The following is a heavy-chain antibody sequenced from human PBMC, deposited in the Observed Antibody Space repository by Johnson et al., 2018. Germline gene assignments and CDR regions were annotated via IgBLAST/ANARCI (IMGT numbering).Heavy chain of an antibody. CDR3: AKEKLGYTTDY. CDR2: ISYDGSNK. CDR1: GLTFSNFG. V-gene: IGHV3-30*18. D-gene: IGHD5-24*01. Sequence: QVQLVESGGGVVQPGRSLRLSCAASGLTFSNFGIHWVRQAPGKGLEWVALISYDGSNKYYAASVKGRFTISRDNSTNTLYLQMNSLRAEDTAVYYCAKEKLGYTTDYWGQGTLVTVSA. J-gene: IGHJ4*02.